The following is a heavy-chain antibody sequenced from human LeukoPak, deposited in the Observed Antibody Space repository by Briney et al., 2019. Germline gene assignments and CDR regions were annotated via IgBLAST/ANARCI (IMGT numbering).Heavy chain of an antibody. CDR2: TYYRSKWYN. Sequence: SQTLSLTCAISGDSVSSNSAAWNWIRQSPSRGLEWLGRTYYRSKWYNDYAVSVKSRITINPDTSKNQFSLQLNSVTPEDTAVYYCARVTSDYGDYEAGSYYFDYWGQGTLVTVSS. D-gene: IGHD4-17*01. CDR3: ARVTSDYGDYEAGSYYFDY. CDR1: GDSVSSNSAA. V-gene: IGHV6-1*01. J-gene: IGHJ4*02.